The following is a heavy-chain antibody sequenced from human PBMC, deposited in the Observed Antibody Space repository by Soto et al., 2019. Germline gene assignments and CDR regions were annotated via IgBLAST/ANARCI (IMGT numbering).Heavy chain of an antibody. CDR2: ISGSGGST. CDR3: AKDGCCSGGSCTNEYFQH. V-gene: IGHV3-23*01. D-gene: IGHD2-15*01. J-gene: IGHJ1*01. Sequence: GGSLRLSCAASGFTFSSYAMSWVRQAPGKGLEWVSAISGSGGSTYYADSVKGRFTISRDNSKNTLYLQMNSLRAEDTAVYYCAKDGCCSGGSCTNEYFQHWGQGTLVTVSS. CDR1: GFTFSSYA.